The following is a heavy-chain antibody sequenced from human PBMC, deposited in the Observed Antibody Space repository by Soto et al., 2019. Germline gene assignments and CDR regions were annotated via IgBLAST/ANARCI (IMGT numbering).Heavy chain of an antibody. J-gene: IGHJ4*02. Sequence: EVQLVESWGGLVQPGGSLKLSCAASGFTFRSYWMQWVRQAPGKGLVWVSWINSDGSSTSYADSVKGRFTISRDNAKNTLYLQMNSLRAEDTAVYYCASGGSSLNFDSWGQGTLVTVSS. D-gene: IGHD6-6*01. CDR1: GFTFRSYW. V-gene: IGHV3-74*01. CDR2: INSDGSST. CDR3: ASGGSSLNFDS.